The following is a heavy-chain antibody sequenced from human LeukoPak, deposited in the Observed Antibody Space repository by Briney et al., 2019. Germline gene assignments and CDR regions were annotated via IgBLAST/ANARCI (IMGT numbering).Heavy chain of an antibody. J-gene: IGHJ3*02. Sequence: SETLSLTCAVSGGSISSGGYSWSWIRQPPGKGLEWIGYIYHSGSTYYNPSLKSRVTISVDRSKNQFSLKLSSVTAADTAVYFCAGSGGGSRDIWGQGTMVTVSS. D-gene: IGHD3-10*01. V-gene: IGHV4-30-2*01. CDR1: GGSISSGGYS. CDR2: IYHSGST. CDR3: AGSGGGSRDI.